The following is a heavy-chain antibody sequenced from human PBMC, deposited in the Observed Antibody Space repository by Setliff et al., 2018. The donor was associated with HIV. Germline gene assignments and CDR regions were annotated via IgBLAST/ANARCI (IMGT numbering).Heavy chain of an antibody. V-gene: IGHV3-48*03. CDR1: GFSFRTYE. D-gene: IGHD3-3*01. CDR3: AREMGLFFDFWSGL. CDR2: ISSSGDTK. J-gene: IGHJ3*01. Sequence: GGSLRLSCAASGFSFRTYEMNWVRQAPGKGLEWISYISSSGDTKYYADSVKGRFTIFRDNAKNSLYLQMTSLRAEDTAVYYCAREMGLFFDFWSGLWGQGTMVTVSS.